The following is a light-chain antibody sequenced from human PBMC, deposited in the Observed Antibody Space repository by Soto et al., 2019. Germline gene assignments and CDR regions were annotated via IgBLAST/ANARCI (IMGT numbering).Light chain of an antibody. CDR1: RPNIGSNY. Sequence: QSALTQPPSASGTPGQTVTISCSGSRPNIGSNYVYWYQQVPGTAPRLLIHTNNQRPSGVPDRFSASKSGTSASLAISGLRSEDEADYYCEAWDDGLSGRLFGGGTKLTVL. V-gene: IGLV1-47*02. J-gene: IGLJ3*02. CDR2: TNN. CDR3: EAWDDGLSGRL.